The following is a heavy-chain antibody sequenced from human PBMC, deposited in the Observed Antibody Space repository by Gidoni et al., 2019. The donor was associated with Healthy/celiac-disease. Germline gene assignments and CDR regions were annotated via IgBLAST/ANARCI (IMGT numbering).Heavy chain of an antibody. CDR2: IKSKTDGGTT. Sequence: EVQLVESGGGLVKPGGSLRLSWAASGFTFSNAWMSWVRQAPGKGLDGVGRIKSKTDGGTTDYAAPVKGRFTISRDDSKNTLYLQMNSLKTEDTAVYYCTTEWELHFDYWGQGTLVTVSS. CDR3: TTEWELHFDY. V-gene: IGHV3-15*01. J-gene: IGHJ4*02. CDR1: GFTFSNAW. D-gene: IGHD1-26*01.